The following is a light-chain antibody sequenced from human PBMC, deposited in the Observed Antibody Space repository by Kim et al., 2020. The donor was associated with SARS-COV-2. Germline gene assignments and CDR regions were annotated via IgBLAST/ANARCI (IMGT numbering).Light chain of an antibody. CDR1: TPIIGSDD. CDR3: ATWDDTLSGPGV. Sequence: QSVLTQPPSVSGTPGQRVTISCSGSTPIIGSDDVYWYQQLPGTAPKLLIYRNTKRPSGVPDRFSGSKSSTSASLAISGLRSEDEADYYCATWDDTLSGPGVFGGGTKLTVL. V-gene: IGLV1-47*01. CDR2: RNT. J-gene: IGLJ3*02.